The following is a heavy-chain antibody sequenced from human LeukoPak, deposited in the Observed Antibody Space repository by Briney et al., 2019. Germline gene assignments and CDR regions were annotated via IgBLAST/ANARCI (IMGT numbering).Heavy chain of an antibody. CDR1: GYTFTGYY. D-gene: IGHD6-13*01. CDR2: INPNSGGT. V-gene: IGHV1-2*02. Sequence: ASVKVSCKASGYTFTGYYMHWVRQAPGQGLEWMGWINPNSGGTNYAQKFQGRVTMTRDTSISTAYMELSRLRSDDTAVYYCARDSRGSTIAAAGREYFQHWGQGTLVTVSS. J-gene: IGHJ1*01. CDR3: ARDSRGSTIAAAGREYFQH.